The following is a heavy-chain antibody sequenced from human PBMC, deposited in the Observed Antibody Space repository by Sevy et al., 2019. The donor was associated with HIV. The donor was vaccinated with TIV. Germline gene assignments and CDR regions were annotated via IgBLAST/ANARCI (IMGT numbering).Heavy chain of an antibody. D-gene: IGHD5-18*01. Sequence: GGSLRLSCAASGFSFSSYALHWVRQAPGKGLEYVSAISSNGGSTYYADSVKGRFTISRDNSKNTLYLQMGSLRAEDMAVYYCARGGVGGYRYSLDYWGQGTLVTVSS. V-gene: IGHV3-64*02. J-gene: IGHJ4*02. CDR3: ARGGVGGYRYSLDY. CDR1: GFSFSSYA. CDR2: ISSNGGST.